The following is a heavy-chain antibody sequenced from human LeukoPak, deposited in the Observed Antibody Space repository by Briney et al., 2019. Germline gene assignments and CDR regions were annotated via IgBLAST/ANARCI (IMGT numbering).Heavy chain of an antibody. J-gene: IGHJ5*02. CDR2: IYSGGST. CDR1: GFTVSSNY. CDR3: AKGVSSVVYALNWFDP. D-gene: IGHD2-8*02. Sequence: GGSLRLSCAASGFTVSSNYMSWVRQAPGKGLEWVSVIYSGGSTYYADSVKGRFTISRDNSKNTLYLQMNSLRAEDTAVYYCAKGVSSVVYALNWFDPWGQGTLVTVSS. V-gene: IGHV3-53*01.